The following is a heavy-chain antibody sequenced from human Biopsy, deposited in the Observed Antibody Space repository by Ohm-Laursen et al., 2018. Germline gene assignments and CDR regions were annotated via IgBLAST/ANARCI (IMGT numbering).Heavy chain of an antibody. V-gene: IGHV3-21*04. CDR1: GFTFSTYT. CDR2: ISRTSDFI. Sequence: SLRLSCTASGFTFSTYTMTWVRQAPGKGLEWVSSISRTSDFIYYADSVKGRFTVSRDNAKNSLYLQMNSLTVEDTAVYYCARDGAGSYHDYWGQGTLVTVSS. J-gene: IGHJ4*02. D-gene: IGHD3-10*01. CDR3: ARDGAGSYHDY.